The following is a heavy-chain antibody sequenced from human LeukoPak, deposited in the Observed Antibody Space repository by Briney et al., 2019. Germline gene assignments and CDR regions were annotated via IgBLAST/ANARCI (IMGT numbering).Heavy chain of an antibody. J-gene: IGHJ4*02. Sequence: GGSRQISCQGPGSHFTSSWIGWVRQMPGKGLEWMGIIYPVDSDTSYSPSFQGQVTISADKSISTAFLQWSSLKAADTAMYYCARQRTCNWNYGGDYFDYWGQGTLVTVSS. CDR2: IYPVDSDT. CDR3: ARQRTCNWNYGGDYFDY. V-gene: IGHV5-51*01. D-gene: IGHD1-7*01. CDR1: GSHFTSSW.